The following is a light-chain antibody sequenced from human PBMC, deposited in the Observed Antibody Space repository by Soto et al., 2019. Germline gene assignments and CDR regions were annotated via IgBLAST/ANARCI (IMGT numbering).Light chain of an antibody. Sequence: VLTQSPATLSLKPRERATLSCRASQSVSSYLAWYQQKPGQAPRLLIYDASNRATGVPARFSATGSETDFTLTISGLQSEDSAVYFCQQYNNWPFSFGQGTRLEI. CDR1: QSVSSY. CDR3: QQYNNWPFS. J-gene: IGKJ5*01. V-gene: IGKV3-15*01. CDR2: DAS.